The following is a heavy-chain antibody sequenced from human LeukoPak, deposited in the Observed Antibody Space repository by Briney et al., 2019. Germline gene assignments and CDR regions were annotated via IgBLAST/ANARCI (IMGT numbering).Heavy chain of an antibody. Sequence: GGSLRLSCAASGFTFSDYDMHWGRQATGKGLEWVSAIGTAGDTYYTGSVKGRFTISRENAKNSLYLQMNSLRAGDTAVYYCARVAKERVGGVYYFDYWGQGTLVTVSS. CDR3: ARVAKERVGGVYYFDY. CDR1: GFTFSDYD. V-gene: IGHV3-13*01. D-gene: IGHD1-1*01. CDR2: IGTAGDT. J-gene: IGHJ4*02.